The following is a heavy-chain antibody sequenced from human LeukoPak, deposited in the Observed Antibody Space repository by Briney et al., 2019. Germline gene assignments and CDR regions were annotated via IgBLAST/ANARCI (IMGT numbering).Heavy chain of an antibody. CDR1: GSTFIDYY. D-gene: IGHD4-17*01. J-gene: IGHJ4*02. Sequence: ASVKVSCKASGSTFIDYYIHWVRQAPGQGLEWMGWINPYSGGTNYAQKFQGRVTKTRGTSISTAYMELNSLRSDDTAVYYCARLGLTVTSDIDWWGQGTLVTVSS. CDR2: INPYSGGT. V-gene: IGHV1-2*02. CDR3: ARLGLTVTSDIDW.